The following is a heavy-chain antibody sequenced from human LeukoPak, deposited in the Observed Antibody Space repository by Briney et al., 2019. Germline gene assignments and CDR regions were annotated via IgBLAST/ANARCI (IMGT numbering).Heavy chain of an antibody. CDR1: GFTFSSYG. CDR3: ARDPRAADTAMVWVDWYFDL. Sequence: GGSLRLSCAASGFTFSSYGMHWVRQAPGKGLEWVAVISYDGSNKYYADSVKGRFTISRDNSKNTLYLQMNSLRAEDTAVYYCARDPRAADTAMVWVDWYFDLWGRGTLVTVSS. CDR2: ISYDGSNK. V-gene: IGHV3-30*03. D-gene: IGHD5-18*01. J-gene: IGHJ2*01.